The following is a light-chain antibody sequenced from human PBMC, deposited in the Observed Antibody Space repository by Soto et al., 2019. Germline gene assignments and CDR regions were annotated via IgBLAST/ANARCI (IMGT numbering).Light chain of an antibody. Sequence: QSALTQPPSASGSPGQSVTISCTGTSSDVGAYNYVSWYQQHPGKAPKLIIYEVTKWPSGVPDRFSGSKSGSTASLTVSGLQAEDEADYYCSSYGGGNNYVVLGGGTQLTVL. J-gene: IGLJ2*01. CDR1: SSDVGAYNY. CDR3: SSYGGGNNYVV. V-gene: IGLV2-8*01. CDR2: EVT.